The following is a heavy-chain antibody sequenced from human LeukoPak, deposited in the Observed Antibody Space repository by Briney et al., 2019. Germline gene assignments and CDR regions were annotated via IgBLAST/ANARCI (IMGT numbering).Heavy chain of an antibody. CDR3: ARSVNWGSLGFYFDL. V-gene: IGHV3-13*01. J-gene: IGHJ2*01. D-gene: IGHD7-27*01. CDR1: RFTYSSYD. CDR2: IGTAGDT. Sequence: GGTLRLSCAVSRFTYSSYDMHMQWVRQATGKGLELVSSIGTAGDTSYPGSVKGRFTISREDARNSLYLQMNSLRAGDTAVYYCARSVNWGSLGFYFDLWGRGTLVTVSS.